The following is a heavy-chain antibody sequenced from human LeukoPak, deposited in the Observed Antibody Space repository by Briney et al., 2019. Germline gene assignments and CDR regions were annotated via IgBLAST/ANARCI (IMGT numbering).Heavy chain of an antibody. D-gene: IGHD4-17*01. J-gene: IGHJ4*02. CDR3: ARDFGDYRVDY. Sequence: IGTIHYSGNTYYNPSLTSRVAISVDTSKNQFSLRLSSVTAADTAVYYCARDFGDYRVDYWGQGTLVTVSS. CDR2: IHYSGNT. V-gene: IGHV4-39*01.